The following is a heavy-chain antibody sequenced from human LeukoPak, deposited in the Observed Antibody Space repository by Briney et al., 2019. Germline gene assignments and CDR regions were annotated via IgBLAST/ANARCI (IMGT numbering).Heavy chain of an antibody. CDR2: SGTYGRT. V-gene: IGHV3-23*01. Sequence: PGGSLRLSCVASGFTFSSNVLNWVCQAPGKGLEWVSVSGTYGRTQYADSVKGRFTISRDSSKNTLYLQINSLRVEDTAVYYCARGMDGYGPDAFDIWGQGTMVTVSS. CDR3: ARGMDGYGPDAFDI. CDR1: GFTFSSNV. J-gene: IGHJ3*02. D-gene: IGHD5-24*01.